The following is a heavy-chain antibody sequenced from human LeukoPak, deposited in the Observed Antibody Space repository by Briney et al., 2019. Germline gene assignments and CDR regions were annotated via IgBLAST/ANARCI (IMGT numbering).Heavy chain of an antibody. Sequence: ASVKVSCKASGYTFTSYGINWVRQAPGQGLEWMGWISAYNGNTDYAQKLQDRVTMTTDTSTTTAYMELRSLKSDDTAVYYCARDSQLADDYYYYYGMDVWGQGTTVTVSS. CDR2: ISAYNGNT. D-gene: IGHD6-13*01. V-gene: IGHV1-18*01. CDR1: GYTFTSYG. CDR3: ARDSQLADDYYYYYGMDV. J-gene: IGHJ6*02.